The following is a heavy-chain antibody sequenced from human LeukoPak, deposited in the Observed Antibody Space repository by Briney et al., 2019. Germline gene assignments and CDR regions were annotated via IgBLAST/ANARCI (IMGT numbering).Heavy chain of an antibody. CDR2: IYYSGST. D-gene: IGHD2-15*01. CDR3: ARVRDMGLWQLPAYWFDP. Sequence: SETQSLTCTVSGGSISSYYWSWIRQPPGKGLEWIGYIYYSGSTNYNPSLKSRVTISVDTSKNQFSLKLSSVTAADTAVYYCARVRDMGLWQLPAYWFDPWGQGTLVTVSS. J-gene: IGHJ5*02. CDR1: GGSISSYY. V-gene: IGHV4-59*01.